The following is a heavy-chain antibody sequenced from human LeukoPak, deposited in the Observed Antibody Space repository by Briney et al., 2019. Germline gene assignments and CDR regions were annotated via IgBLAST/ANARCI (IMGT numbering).Heavy chain of an antibody. CDR2: ISAYNGNT. Sequence: ASVKVSCKASGYTFTSYCVSWVRQAPGQGLEWMGWISAYNGNTNYAQKLRGRVTMTTDTSTSTAYMELRSMRSDDTAVYYCARDRGYYYDSSGYYTLGYWGQGTLVTVSS. V-gene: IGHV1-18*01. CDR1: GYTFTSYC. J-gene: IGHJ4*02. D-gene: IGHD3-22*01. CDR3: ARDRGYYYDSSGYYTLGY.